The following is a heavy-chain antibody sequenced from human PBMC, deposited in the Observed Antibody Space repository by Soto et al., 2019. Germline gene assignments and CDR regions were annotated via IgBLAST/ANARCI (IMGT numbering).Heavy chain of an antibody. D-gene: IGHD3-3*01. V-gene: IGHV4-4*02. Sequence: QVLLEESGPGLVRPSGTLSLTCSVSGASINSANWWVWVRQPPGKGLEWIGEIYHIGSTTYNPSLKSRATISVDKSKNQISLIVTSVTAADTAVYYCAKRYDFWSGRWYGLGVWGQGTTVTVSS. J-gene: IGHJ6*02. CDR3: AKRYDFWSGRWYGLGV. CDR2: IYHIGST. CDR1: GASINSANW.